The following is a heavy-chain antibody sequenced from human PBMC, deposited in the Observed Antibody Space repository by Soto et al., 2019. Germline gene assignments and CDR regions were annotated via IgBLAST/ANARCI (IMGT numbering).Heavy chain of an antibody. CDR2: IFHRGST. CDR1: GGSISSYY. Sequence: SEPLSLTCTVSGGSISSYYWSWIRQPPGRGLEWIGYIFHRGSTNYNPYLKSRVTISVDTSKNQFSLKLSSVTAADTAVYYCARAGTGGSSTSCSRRPIDYWGQGTRVTVSS. CDR3: ARAGTGGSSTSCSRRPIDY. D-gene: IGHD2-2*01. V-gene: IGHV4-59*01. J-gene: IGHJ4*02.